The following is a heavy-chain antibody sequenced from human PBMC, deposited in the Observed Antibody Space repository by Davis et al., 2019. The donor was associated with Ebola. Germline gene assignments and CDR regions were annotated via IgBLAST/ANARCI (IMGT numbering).Heavy chain of an antibody. J-gene: IGHJ4*02. CDR1: GFTFDDYA. CDR2: ISWDGGST. D-gene: IGHD3-10*01. Sequence: GESLKISCAASGFTFDDYAMHWVRQAPGKGLEWVSLISWDGGSTYYADSVKCRFTISRDNSKNTLYLQMNSLRAEDTAVYYCAKSHYGSGSDYWGQGTLVTVSS. V-gene: IGHV3-43D*04. CDR3: AKSHYGSGSDY.